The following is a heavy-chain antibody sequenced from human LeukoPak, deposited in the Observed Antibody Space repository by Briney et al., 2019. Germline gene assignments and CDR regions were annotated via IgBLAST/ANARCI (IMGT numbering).Heavy chain of an antibody. CDR1: GFTFSSYW. CDR3: ARDMYGRSYYDSSGSRDFQH. Sequence: GGSLRLSCAASGFTFSSYWMSWVSQAPGKGLEWVANIKQDGSEKYYVDSVKGRFTISRDNAKNSLYLQMNSLRAEDTAVYYCARDMYGRSYYDSSGSRDFQHWGQGTLVTVSS. V-gene: IGHV3-7*01. J-gene: IGHJ1*01. D-gene: IGHD3-22*01. CDR2: IKQDGSEK.